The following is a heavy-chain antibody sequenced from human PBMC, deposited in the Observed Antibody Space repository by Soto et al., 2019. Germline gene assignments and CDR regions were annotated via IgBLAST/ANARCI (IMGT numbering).Heavy chain of an antibody. D-gene: IGHD3-10*01. J-gene: IGHJ4*02. CDR2: IYPGDSDT. CDR1: GYSFTSYW. V-gene: IGHV5-51*01. Sequence: PKISCKGSGYSFTSYWIGWVRQMPGKGLEWMGIIYPGDSDTRYSPSFQGQVTISADKSISTAYPQWSSLKASDTAMYYCARLNSVFGFDYWGQGTLVTVSS. CDR3: ARLNSVFGFDY.